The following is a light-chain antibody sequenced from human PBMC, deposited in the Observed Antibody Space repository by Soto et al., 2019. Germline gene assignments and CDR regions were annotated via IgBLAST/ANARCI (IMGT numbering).Light chain of an antibody. CDR3: CSYAGRSTWV. Sequence: QSALTQPASVSGSPGQSINISCTGTSSDVGNYKFVSWYQQYPGKAPKIMIYEITERPSGVSNRFSGSKSGNTASLTISGLQAEDEADYYCCSYAGRSTWVFGGGTKLTVL. CDR2: EIT. J-gene: IGLJ3*02. CDR1: SSDVGNYKF. V-gene: IGLV2-23*02.